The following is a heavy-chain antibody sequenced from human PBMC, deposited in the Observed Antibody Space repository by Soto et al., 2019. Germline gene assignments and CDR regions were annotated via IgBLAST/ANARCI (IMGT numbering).Heavy chain of an antibody. D-gene: IGHD3-22*01. CDR2: INHSGST. CDR3: AGYYYDSSGYYRFDY. J-gene: IGHJ4*02. V-gene: IGHV4-34*01. Sequence: SETLSLTCAVYGGSFSGYYWSWIRQPPGKGLEWIGEINHSGSTNYNPSLKSRVTISVDTSKNQFSLKLSSVTAADTAVYYCAGYYYDSSGYYRFDYWGQGTLVTVSS. CDR1: GGSFSGYY.